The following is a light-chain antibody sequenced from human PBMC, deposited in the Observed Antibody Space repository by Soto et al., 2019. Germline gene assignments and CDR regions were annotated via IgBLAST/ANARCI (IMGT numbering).Light chain of an antibody. CDR1: SSDVGSYNL. J-gene: IGLJ3*02. Sequence: QSALTQPASVSGSPGQSITISCIGTSSDVGSYNLVSWYQQHPGKAPKVLIYEVSERPSGVSNRFSGSKSGNTASLTISGLHIEDEADYICGSFTTNRIWVFGGGTQLTVL. CDR3: GSFTTNRIWV. CDR2: EVS. V-gene: IGLV2-14*02.